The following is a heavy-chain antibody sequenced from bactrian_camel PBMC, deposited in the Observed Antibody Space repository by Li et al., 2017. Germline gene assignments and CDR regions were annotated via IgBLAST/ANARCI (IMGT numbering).Heavy chain of an antibody. CDR2: ISSDGTT. V-gene: IGHV3-1*01. CDR3: AACGWRDFVY. D-gene: IGHD1*01. Sequence: DVQLVESGGGSVQTGGFLRLSCTALGFTFDDSDMGWYRQGPGKVCELVSTISSDGTTDYSDSVKGRFTISRDNAAKTLFLQMNSLKIEDTAVYYCAACGWRDFVYWGQGTQVTVS. CDR1: GFTFDDSD. J-gene: IGHJ4*01.